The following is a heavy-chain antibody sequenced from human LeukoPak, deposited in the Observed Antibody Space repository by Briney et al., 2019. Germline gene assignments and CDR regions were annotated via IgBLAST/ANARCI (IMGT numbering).Heavy chain of an antibody. CDR1: GFTFSSYG. J-gene: IGHJ6*04. CDR2: ISYDGSNK. D-gene: IGHD2-2*01. V-gene: IGHV3-30*18. CDR3: AKDGKYCSSTSCYLNYYYYGMDV. Sequence: GGSLRLSCAASGFTFSSYGMHWVRQAPGKGLEWVAVISYDGSNKYYADPVKGRFTISRDNSKNTLYLQMNSLRAEDTAVYYCAKDGKYCSSTSCYLNYYYYGMDVWGKGTTVTVSS.